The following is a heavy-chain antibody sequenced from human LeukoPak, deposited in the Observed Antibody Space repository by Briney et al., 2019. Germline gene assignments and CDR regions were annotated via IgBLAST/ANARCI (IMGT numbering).Heavy chain of an antibody. Sequence: SETLSLACTVSGGSISSYYWSWIRQPPGKGLEWIGYIYYSGSTNYNPSLKSRVTISVETSKNQFCMKLSSVTAADTAVYYCARRKGASLDYWGQGTLVTVSS. V-gene: IGHV4-59*08. J-gene: IGHJ4*02. CDR3: ARRKGASLDY. D-gene: IGHD3-16*01. CDR2: IYYSGST. CDR1: GGSISSYY.